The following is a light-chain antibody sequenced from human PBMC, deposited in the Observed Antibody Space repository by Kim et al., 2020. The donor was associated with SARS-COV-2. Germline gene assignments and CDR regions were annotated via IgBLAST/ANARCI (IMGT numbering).Light chain of an antibody. CDR1: SLRSYY. CDR2: GKN. CDR3: NSRDSSGKLVV. J-gene: IGLJ2*01. Sequence: ALGQTVRITCQGDSLRSYYASWYQQKPGQAPVLVIYGKNNRPSGIPDRFSGSSSGNTASLTITGAQAEDEADYYCNSRDSSGKLVVFGGGTQLTVL. V-gene: IGLV3-19*01.